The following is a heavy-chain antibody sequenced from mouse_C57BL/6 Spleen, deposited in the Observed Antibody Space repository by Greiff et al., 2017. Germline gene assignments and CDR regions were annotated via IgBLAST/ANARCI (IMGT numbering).Heavy chain of an antibody. CDR3: ARSPTPAWFAD. J-gene: IGHJ3*01. CDR2: ISSGSSTI. D-gene: IGHD2-10*01. CDR1: GFTFSDYG. V-gene: IGHV5-17*01. Sequence: EVKLMESGGGLVKPGGSLKLSCAASGFTFSDYGMHWVRQAPEQGLEWVAYISSGSSTIYYADTVKGRFTISRDNAKNTMFLQMTSLRSEDTAMYYCARSPTPAWFADWGQGTLVTVSA.